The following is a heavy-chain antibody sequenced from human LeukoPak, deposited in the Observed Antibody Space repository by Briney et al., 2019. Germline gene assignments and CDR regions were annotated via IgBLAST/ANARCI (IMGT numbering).Heavy chain of an antibody. J-gene: IGHJ3*02. CDR3: VKDMVAGTTIGVLYAFEI. CDR1: GFTFDDYT. CDR2: ITWDGRTT. V-gene: IGHV3-43*01. D-gene: IGHD1-26*01. Sequence: GGSLRLSCATSGFTFDDYTMHWVRQAPGKGLEWVSLITWDGRTTHHADSVRGRFTISRDNSRDSLYLQMNSLRTEDSALYYCVKDMVAGTTIGVLYAFEIWGQGTMLTVSS.